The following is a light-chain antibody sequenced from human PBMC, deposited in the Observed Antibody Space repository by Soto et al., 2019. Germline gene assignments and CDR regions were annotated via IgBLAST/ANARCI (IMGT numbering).Light chain of an antibody. Sequence: QSVLTQPPSVSGAPGQRVTISCTGSSSNIGAYYDVHWYQQLPGTAPKLLIYGNSNRPSGVPDRFSGSKSGTSASLAITGLQAEDEADYYCQSYDSSLSGNVVFGGGTKLTVL. CDR1: SSNIGAYYD. CDR2: GNS. V-gene: IGLV1-40*01. J-gene: IGLJ2*01. CDR3: QSYDSSLSGNVV.